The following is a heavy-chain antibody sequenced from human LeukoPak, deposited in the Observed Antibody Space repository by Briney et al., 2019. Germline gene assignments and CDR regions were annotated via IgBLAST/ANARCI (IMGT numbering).Heavy chain of an antibody. Sequence: GGSLRLSCAASGFTFSSYSMNWVRQAPGKGLEWVSSISSSSSYIYYADSVKGRFTISRDNAKNSLYLQMNSLKTEDTAVYYCTTDLYSGYDLDYYYYMDVWGKGTTVTVSS. V-gene: IGHV3-21*03. CDR2: ISSSSSYI. J-gene: IGHJ6*03. CDR1: GFTFSSYS. CDR3: TTDLYSGYDLDYYYYMDV. D-gene: IGHD5-12*01.